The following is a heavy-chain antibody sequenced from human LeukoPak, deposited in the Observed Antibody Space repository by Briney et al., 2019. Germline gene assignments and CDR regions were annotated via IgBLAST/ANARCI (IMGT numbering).Heavy chain of an antibody. CDR1: GFPFSSYA. V-gene: IGHV3-23*01. CDR3: ANSPPMIVVDSWFDP. D-gene: IGHD3-22*01. J-gene: IGHJ5*02. CDR2: ISGSGGST. Sequence: GSLRLSCAASGFPFSSYAMSWVRQAPGKGLEWVSAISGSGGSTYYADSVKGRFTISRDNSKNTLYLQMNSVRAEDTAVYYCANSPPMIVVDSWFDPWGQGTLVTVSS.